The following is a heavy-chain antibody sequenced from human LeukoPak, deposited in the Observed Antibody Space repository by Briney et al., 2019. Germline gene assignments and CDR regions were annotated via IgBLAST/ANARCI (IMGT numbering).Heavy chain of an antibody. Sequence: GGSLRLSCAASGFTFSSYGMSWVRQAPGKGLEWVSAISGSGGSTYYADSVKGRFTISRDNSKNTLYLQMNSLRAEDTAVYYCAKSDDSSGYYYPLDDWGQGTLVTVSS. V-gene: IGHV3-23*01. D-gene: IGHD3-22*01. J-gene: IGHJ4*02. CDR2: ISGSGGST. CDR3: AKSDDSSGYYYPLDD. CDR1: GFTFSSYG.